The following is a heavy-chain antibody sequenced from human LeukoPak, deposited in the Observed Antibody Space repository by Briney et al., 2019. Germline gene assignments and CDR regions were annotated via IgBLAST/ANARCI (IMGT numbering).Heavy chain of an antibody. Sequence: GGSLRLSCAASGFTFSSYWMSWVRQAPGKGLEWVANIKQDGSEKYYVDSVKGRFTISRDNAKNSLYLQMNSLRAEDTAVYYCARDLKVGATPSDYWGQRTLVTVSS. V-gene: IGHV3-7*01. D-gene: IGHD1-26*01. CDR2: IKQDGSEK. CDR3: ARDLKVGATPSDY. CDR1: GFTFSSYW. J-gene: IGHJ4*02.